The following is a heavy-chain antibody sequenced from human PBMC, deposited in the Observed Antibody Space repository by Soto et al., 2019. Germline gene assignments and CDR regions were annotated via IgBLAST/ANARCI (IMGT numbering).Heavy chain of an antibody. CDR1: GASITSHY. CDR3: AREDQIVGSLDY. D-gene: IGHD2-21*01. Sequence: SETLSLTCTVSGASITSHYWSWIRQPPGKGLEWIGHIYYRGSTNYNPSLKSRVTMSADMSKNQFSLKLSSVTAADTAVFYCAREDQIVGSLDYWGQGILVTVSS. J-gene: IGHJ4*02. V-gene: IGHV4-59*11. CDR2: IYYRGST.